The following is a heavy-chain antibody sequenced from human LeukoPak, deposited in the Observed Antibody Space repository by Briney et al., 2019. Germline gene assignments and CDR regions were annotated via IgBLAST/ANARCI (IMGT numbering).Heavy chain of an antibody. Sequence: GGSLRLSCAASGCTFSSYAMSWVRQAPGKGVEWVSGSCATGVSTFYVDSVKGRFTMSRDNSKNTLYLRMDSLRAEDRAAYYCAKDQGGYSAYGHLDYWGQGTLVTVSS. CDR2: SCATGVST. CDR3: AKDQGGYSAYGHLDY. CDR1: GCTFSSYA. D-gene: IGHD5-12*01. J-gene: IGHJ4*02. V-gene: IGHV3-23*01.